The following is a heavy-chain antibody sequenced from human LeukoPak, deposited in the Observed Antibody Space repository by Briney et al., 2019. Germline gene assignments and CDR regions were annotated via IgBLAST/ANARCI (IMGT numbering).Heavy chain of an antibody. D-gene: IGHD6-19*01. V-gene: IGHV7-4-1*02. CDR1: GYTFTSYA. J-gene: IGHJ6*03. Sequence: ASVKVSCKTSGYTFTSYAMNWVRQAPGQGLEWMGWINTNTGNPTYAQGFTGRFVFSLDTSVSTAYLQISSLKAEDTAVYYCARVQSIAVAYMDVWGKGTTVTVSS. CDR2: INTNTGNP. CDR3: ARVQSIAVAYMDV.